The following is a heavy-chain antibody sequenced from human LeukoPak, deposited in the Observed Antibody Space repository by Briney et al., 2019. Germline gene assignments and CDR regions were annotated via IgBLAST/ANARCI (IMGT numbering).Heavy chain of an antibody. Sequence: GGSLRLSCAASGFCFRKYFMSRARQAPGKGLEWVATISNDASATTYGDSVWGRVTISRDNAQNSVFLQMHSLRAGDTAVYYCASSFTPYYYDVWGQGILVTVSS. CDR1: GFCFRKYF. D-gene: IGHD2-15*01. CDR3: ASSFTPYYYDV. CDR2: ISNDASAT. V-gene: IGHV3-7*01. J-gene: IGHJ4*02.